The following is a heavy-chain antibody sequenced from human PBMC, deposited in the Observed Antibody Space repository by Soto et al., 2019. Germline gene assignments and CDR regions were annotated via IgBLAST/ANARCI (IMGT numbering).Heavy chain of an antibody. J-gene: IGHJ5*02. CDR2: IYSGGST. Sequence: EVQLVETGGGLIQPGGSLRLSCAASGFTVSSNYMSWVRQAPGKGLEWVSVIYSGGSTYYADSVKGRFTIPRDNSKNTQYLQMNSLRAEDTAVYYCARDVHPCIYWYHPWGQGTLVTVSS. V-gene: IGHV3-53*02. CDR3: ARDVHPCIYWYHP. CDR1: GFTVSSNY. D-gene: IGHD5-12*01.